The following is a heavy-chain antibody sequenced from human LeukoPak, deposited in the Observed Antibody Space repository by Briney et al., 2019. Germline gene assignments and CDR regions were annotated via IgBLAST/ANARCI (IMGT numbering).Heavy chain of an antibody. CDR1: GGSISSGDYY. CDR3: ARDSSPSVQLERVVAFDP. CDR2: IYYSGST. Sequence: SQTLSLTCTVSGGSISSGDYYWSWIRQPPGKGLEWIGYIYYSGSTYYNPSLKSRVTISVDTSKNQFSLKLSSVTAADTAVYYCARDSSPSVQLERVVAFDPWGQGTLVTVSS. D-gene: IGHD1-1*01. V-gene: IGHV4-30-4*01. J-gene: IGHJ5*02.